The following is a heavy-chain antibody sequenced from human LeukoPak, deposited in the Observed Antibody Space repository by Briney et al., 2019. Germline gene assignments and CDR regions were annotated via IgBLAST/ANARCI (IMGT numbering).Heavy chain of an antibody. CDR1: GYSISSGYY. CDR2: IYHSGST. V-gene: IGHV4-38-2*02. Sequence: SETLSLTCTVSGYSISSGYYWGWIRQPPGKGLEWIGSIYHSGSTYYNPSLKSRVTISVDTSKNQFSLKLGSVTAADTAVYYCARGAYYYDSSGYYWFDYWGQGTLVTVSS. CDR3: ARGAYYYDSSGYYWFDY. D-gene: IGHD3-22*01. J-gene: IGHJ4*02.